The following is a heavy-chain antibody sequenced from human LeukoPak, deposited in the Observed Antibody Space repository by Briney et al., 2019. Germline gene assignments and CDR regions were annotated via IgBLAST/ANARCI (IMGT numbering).Heavy chain of an antibody. CDR2: MNPNSGNT. CDR3: ARVRYDFWSGSSGVFFDY. J-gene: IGHJ4*02. Sequence: GASVKVSCKASGYTFTSYDINWVRQATGQGLEWMGWMNPNSGNTGYAQKFQGRVTITRNTSISTAYMELSSLRSEDTAVYYCARVRYDFWSGSSGVFFDYWGQGTLVTVSS. V-gene: IGHV1-8*03. D-gene: IGHD3-3*01. CDR1: GYTFTSYD.